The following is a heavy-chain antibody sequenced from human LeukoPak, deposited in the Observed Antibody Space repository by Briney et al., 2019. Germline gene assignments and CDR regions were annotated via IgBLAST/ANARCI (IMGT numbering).Heavy chain of an antibody. CDR3: ARGDSSVYFDY. CDR2: IYTSGST. D-gene: IGHD6-25*01. Sequence: YWIGWVRQMPGKGLEWIGRIYTSGSTNYNPSLKSRVTISVDTSKNQFSLRLSSVTAADTAVYYCARGDSSVYFDYWGQGTLVTVSS. V-gene: IGHV4-61*02. CDR1: Y. J-gene: IGHJ4*02.